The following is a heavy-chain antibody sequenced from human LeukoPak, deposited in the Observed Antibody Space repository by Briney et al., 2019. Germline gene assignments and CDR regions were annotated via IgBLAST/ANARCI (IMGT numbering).Heavy chain of an antibody. V-gene: IGHV4-31*03. CDR1: GGSISSGGYY. CDR3: AGCSGASCYYITSPLYFDY. J-gene: IGHJ4*02. Sequence: PSETLSLTCTVSGGSISSGGYYWNWIRQHPGKGLEWIGYIYYSGSTHYHPSLKSRVSISVDTSKNQFSLKLSSVTAADTAVYYCAGCSGASCYYITSPLYFDYWGQGTLVTVSS. D-gene: IGHD2-15*01. CDR2: IYYSGST.